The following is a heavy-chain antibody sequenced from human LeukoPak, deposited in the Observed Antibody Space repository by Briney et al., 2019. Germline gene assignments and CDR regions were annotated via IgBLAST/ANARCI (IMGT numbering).Heavy chain of an antibody. CDR1: GGTFSNYA. J-gene: IGHJ5*02. CDR3: ARGDLEWFSSWFDP. Sequence: SVKVSCKASGGTFSNYAISWVRQAPGQGLEWMGGIIPIFGTANYAQKFQGRVTITTDESTSTAYMELSSLRSEDTAVYYCARGDLEWFSSWFDPWGQGTLVTVSS. D-gene: IGHD3-3*01. CDR2: IIPIFGTA. V-gene: IGHV1-69*05.